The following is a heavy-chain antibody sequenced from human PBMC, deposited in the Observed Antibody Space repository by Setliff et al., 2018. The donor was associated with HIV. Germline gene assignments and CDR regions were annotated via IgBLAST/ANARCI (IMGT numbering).Heavy chain of an antibody. CDR2: INPSDNRT. Sequence: ASVKVSCKASGYTFNNYYMHWVRQAPGQGLEWMGIINPSDNRTYYAQKFQGRVTMTRDTSTSSVYMELRSLRSEDTAVYYCASALNDYGGALDYWGQGTLVTVSS. J-gene: IGHJ4*02. D-gene: IGHD4-17*01. CDR1: GYTFNNYY. V-gene: IGHV1-46*02. CDR3: ASALNDYGGALDY.